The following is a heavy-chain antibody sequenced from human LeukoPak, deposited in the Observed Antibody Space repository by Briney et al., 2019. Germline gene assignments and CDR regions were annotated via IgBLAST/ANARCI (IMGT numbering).Heavy chain of an antibody. J-gene: IGHJ4*02. V-gene: IGHV3-15*07. CDR3: ATFKLGWELH. D-gene: IGHD1-26*01. Sequence: GSLRLSCAASDFTFTNAWMNWVCQAPGKGLEWVGRIKSKIDGGTTEYAAPVKGRFTISRDDSKNTLYLQMNSLKTEDTAVYYCATFKLGWELHWGQGTLVTVSS. CDR1: DFTFTNAW. CDR2: IKSKIDGGTT.